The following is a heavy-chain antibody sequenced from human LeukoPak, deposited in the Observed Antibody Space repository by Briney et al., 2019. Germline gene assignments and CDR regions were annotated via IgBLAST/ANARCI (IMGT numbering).Heavy chain of an antibody. CDR3: ARLQSANHDNGYYTGGFYYMDV. J-gene: IGHJ6*03. D-gene: IGHD4-17*01. Sequence: SETLSLTCSVSGGSMSKNYWGWIRQPPGRGLEWIGYISYTGGTSYTPSLKSRVSIFLETPRNQFSLEVSSVIAADTAVYYCARLQSANHDNGYYTGGFYYMDVWGAGTTVTVSS. CDR1: GGSMSKNY. CDR2: ISYTGGT. V-gene: IGHV4-59*08.